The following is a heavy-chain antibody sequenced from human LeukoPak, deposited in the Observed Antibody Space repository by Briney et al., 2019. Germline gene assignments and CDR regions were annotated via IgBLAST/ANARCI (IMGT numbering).Heavy chain of an antibody. CDR1: GFTVSSNY. Sequence: GGSLRLSCAASGFTVSSNYMSWVRQAPGKGLEGVSVIYSGGSTYYADSVKGRFTISRDNSKNTLYLQMSSLRAEDTAVYYCARERGERITIFGVVTGGYYGMDVWGQGTTVTVSS. J-gene: IGHJ6*02. V-gene: IGHV3-66*02. CDR2: IYSGGST. CDR3: ARERGERITIFGVVTGGYYGMDV. D-gene: IGHD3-3*01.